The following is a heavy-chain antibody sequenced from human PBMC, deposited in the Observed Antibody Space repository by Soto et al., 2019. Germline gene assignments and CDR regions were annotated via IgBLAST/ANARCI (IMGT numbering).Heavy chain of an antibody. CDR1: GYTFTSYA. J-gene: IGHJ3*02. Sequence: ASVKVSCKASGYTFTSYAMHWVRQAPGQRLEWMGWINAGNGNTKYSQKFQGRVTITRDTSASTAYMELSSLRSEDTAVYYCARDKTYYDSLTGYYTRSDAFDIWGQGTMVTVSS. V-gene: IGHV1-3*01. D-gene: IGHD3-9*01. CDR3: ARDKTYYDSLTGYYTRSDAFDI. CDR2: INAGNGNT.